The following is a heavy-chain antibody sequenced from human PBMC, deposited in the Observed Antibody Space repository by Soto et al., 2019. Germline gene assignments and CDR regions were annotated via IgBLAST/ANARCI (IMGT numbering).Heavy chain of an antibody. V-gene: IGHV1-18*01. Sequence: QVQLVQSGAEVKKPGASVKVSCKASGYTFTSYGISWVRQAPGQGLEWMGWISAYNGNTNYAQKLQGRVTMTTDTSTSTAYMELRSLRSDDAAVYYCARDHSPYYDFWGGYSGDEYYFDYWGQGTLVTVSS. J-gene: IGHJ4*02. CDR2: ISAYNGNT. CDR1: GYTFTSYG. D-gene: IGHD3-3*01. CDR3: ARDHSPYYDFWGGYSGDEYYFDY.